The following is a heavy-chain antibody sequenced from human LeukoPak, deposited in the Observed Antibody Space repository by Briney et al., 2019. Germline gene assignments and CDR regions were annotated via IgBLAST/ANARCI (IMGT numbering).Heavy chain of an antibody. V-gene: IGHV4-34*01. D-gene: IGHD3-16*01. CDR1: GGSFSGYY. Sequence: PSETLSLTCAVYGGSFSGYYWSWIRQPPGKGLEWIGEINHSGSTNYNPSLKSRVTISVDTSKNQFSLKLSSVTAADTAVYYCARGRRITFGGVTAPLDYWGQGTLVTVSS. CDR3: ARGRRITFGGVTAPLDY. CDR2: INHSGST. J-gene: IGHJ4*02.